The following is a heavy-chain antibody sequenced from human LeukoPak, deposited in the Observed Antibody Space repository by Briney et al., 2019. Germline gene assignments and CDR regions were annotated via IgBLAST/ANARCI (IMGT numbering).Heavy chain of an antibody. CDR3: ARDWGRSYGHPPSDY. J-gene: IGHJ4*02. D-gene: IGHD5-18*01. CDR2: INPSGGST. V-gene: IGHV1-46*01. CDR1: GYTFTSYY. Sequence: VASVKVSCKASGYTFTSYYMHWVRQAPGQGLEWMGIINPSGGSTSYAQKFQGRVTMTRDMSTSTVYMELSSLRSEDTAVYYCARDWGRSYGHPPSDYWGQGTLVTVSS.